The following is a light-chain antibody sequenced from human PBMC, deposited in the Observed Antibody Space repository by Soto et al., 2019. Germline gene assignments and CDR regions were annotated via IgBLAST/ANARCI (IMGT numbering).Light chain of an antibody. Sequence: QAVATQEPSLTVSPGGTATLTCGSNTGAVTSGHYPYWFQQKPGQAPRTLIYDTRNKHSWTPARFSGSLLGGKAALTLSCAQPEDEADYYCLLSYNGARPLFGGGTKLTVL. CDR3: LLSYNGARPL. CDR1: TGAVTSGHY. V-gene: IGLV7-46*01. CDR2: DTR. J-gene: IGLJ2*01.